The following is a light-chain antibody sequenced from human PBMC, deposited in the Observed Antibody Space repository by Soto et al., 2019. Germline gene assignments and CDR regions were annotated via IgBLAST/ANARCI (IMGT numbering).Light chain of an antibody. V-gene: IGKV1-8*01. Sequence: AIRMTQSPSSFSASTGDRVTITCRASQGISSYLAWYQQKPGKAPKLLIYAASTLQSGVPSRFSGSGYGTDFTLTISSLQSEDFATYYCQQYYSYPRTFGQGTKVEIK. J-gene: IGKJ1*01. CDR2: AAS. CDR3: QQYYSYPRT. CDR1: QGISSY.